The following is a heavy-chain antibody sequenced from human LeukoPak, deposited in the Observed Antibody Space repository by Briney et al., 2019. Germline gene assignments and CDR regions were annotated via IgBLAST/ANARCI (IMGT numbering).Heavy chain of an antibody. CDR1: AGSTTSVGDY. D-gene: IGHD5-18*01. Sequence: TLSLTCTVSAGSTTSVGDYWGWIRHHPGNGLEWIWYIYCSARTFDYPSLKSRVTVSVDTSKNQSSLKLSSVTAADTAVYYSASGAYTYVKGWVDSWGQGTLVTVSS. CDR3: ASGAYTYVKGWVDS. J-gene: IGHJ5*01. CDR2: IYCSART. V-gene: IGHV4-31*03.